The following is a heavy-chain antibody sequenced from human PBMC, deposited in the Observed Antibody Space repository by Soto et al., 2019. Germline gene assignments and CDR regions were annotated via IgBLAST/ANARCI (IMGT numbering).Heavy chain of an antibody. D-gene: IGHD3-22*01. Sequence: PSETLSITCTVSGGSISSYYWSWIRQPAGKGLEWIGRIYTSGSTDYNPSLKSRVTMSVDTSKNQFSLKLSSVTAADTAVYYCARERYYYDSSGYYSIFDYWGQGTLVTVSS. CDR1: GGSISSYY. J-gene: IGHJ4*02. CDR2: IYTSGST. V-gene: IGHV4-4*07. CDR3: ARERYYYDSSGYYSIFDY.